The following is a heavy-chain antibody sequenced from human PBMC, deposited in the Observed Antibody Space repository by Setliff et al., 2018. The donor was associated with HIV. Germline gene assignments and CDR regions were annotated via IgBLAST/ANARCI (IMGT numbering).Heavy chain of an antibody. J-gene: IGHJ4*02. CDR1: GGSISSSNYY. CDR3: VTTELHYDLGGYYYFDY. D-gene: IGHD3-22*01. Sequence: SETLSLTCTVSGGSISSSNYYWGWIRQPPGKGLEWIGNVYYSGSTYYNPSLKSRVTISIDTSANRFSLKLSSVTAANTAVYYCVTTELHYDLGGYYYFDYWGPGTRVTVSS. V-gene: IGHV4-39*01. CDR2: VYYSGST.